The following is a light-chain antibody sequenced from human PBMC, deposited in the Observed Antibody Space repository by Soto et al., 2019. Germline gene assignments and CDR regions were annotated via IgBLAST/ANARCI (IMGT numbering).Light chain of an antibody. CDR1: SSNIGKNS. J-gene: IGLJ2*01. CDR3: ATWDLTLSAGVL. CDR2: DDH. V-gene: IGLV1-51*01. Sequence: QSVLTQPPSVSAAPGQRVSISCSGGSSNIGKNSVSWYQQLPATAPKLLIYDDHQRPSGIPGRFSASKSGTSATLDITGLQPADEADYYCATWDLTLSAGVLFGGGTKVTVL.